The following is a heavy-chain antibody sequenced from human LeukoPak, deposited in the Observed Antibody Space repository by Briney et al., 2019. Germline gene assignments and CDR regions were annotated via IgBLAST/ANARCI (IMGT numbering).Heavy chain of an antibody. V-gene: IGHV1-69*05. D-gene: IGHD3-10*01. CDR2: IIPIFGTA. J-gene: IGHJ4*02. CDR1: GGTFSSYA. Sequence: SVKVSCKASGGTFSSYAISWVRQAPGQGLEWMGRIIPIFGTANYAQKFQGRVTTTTDESTSTAYMELSSLRSEDTAVYYCARIRGSGINFDYWGQGTLVTVSS. CDR3: ARIRGSGINFDY.